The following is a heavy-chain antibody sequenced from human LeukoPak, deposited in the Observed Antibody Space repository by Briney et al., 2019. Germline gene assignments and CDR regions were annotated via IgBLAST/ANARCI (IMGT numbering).Heavy chain of an antibody. CDR1: GGSISSGSYY. CDR2: IHYTGST. J-gene: IGHJ5*02. CDR3: ARGGYYGSGNDFRFDP. D-gene: IGHD3-10*01. V-gene: IGHV4-61*01. Sequence: SETLSLTCTVSGGSISSGSYYWSWIRQPPGKGLECIGYIHYTGSTNYNPSLKSRVTISVDTSKNQFSLKLSSVTAADTAIYYCARGGYYGSGNDFRFDPWGQGTLVTVSS.